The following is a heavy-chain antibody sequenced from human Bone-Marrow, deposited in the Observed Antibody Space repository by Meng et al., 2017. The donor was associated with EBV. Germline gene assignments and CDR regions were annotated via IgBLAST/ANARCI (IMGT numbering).Heavy chain of an antibody. CDR1: GGSFSGYY. D-gene: IGHD6-25*01. J-gene: IGHJ5*02. CDR3: ATQRRDTDWFDP. V-gene: IGHV4-34*01. CDR2: INHSGST. Sequence: QRKQWAPGLLQASETMSLPCAVYGGSFSGYYWTWIRQPPGKGLELIGEINHSGSTNYNPSLKSRVTISVDTSKNQFSLKLSSVTAADTAVYYCATQRRDTDWFDPWGQGTLVTVSS.